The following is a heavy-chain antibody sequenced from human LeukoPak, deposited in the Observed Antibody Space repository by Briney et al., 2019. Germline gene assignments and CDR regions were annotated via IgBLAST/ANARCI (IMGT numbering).Heavy chain of an antibody. CDR1: GFTFSSYA. CDR2: ISGSGGST. V-gene: IGHV3-23*01. J-gene: IGHJ5*02. D-gene: IGHD4-4*01. Sequence: PGGSLRLSCAASGFTFSSYAMSWVRQAPGKGLEWVSAISGSGGSTYYADSVKGRFTISRDNSKNTLYLQMNSLRAEDTAVYYCAKDQLGVTTPYNWFDPWGQGTLVTVSS. CDR3: AKDQLGVTTPYNWFDP.